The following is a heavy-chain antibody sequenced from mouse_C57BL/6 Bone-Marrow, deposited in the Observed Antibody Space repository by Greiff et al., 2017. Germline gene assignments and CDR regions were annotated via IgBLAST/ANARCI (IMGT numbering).Heavy chain of an antibody. J-gene: IGHJ3*01. V-gene: IGHV1-81*01. CDR2: IYPRSGNT. Sequence: VQLQQSGAELARPGASVKLSCKASGYTFTSYGISWVKQRTGQGLEWIGEIYPRSGNTYYNEKFKGKATLTADKSSSTAYMGLRSLTSEDSAVYFCARSGYYGSSYEFAYWGQGSLVTVSA. CDR1: GYTFTSYG. D-gene: IGHD1-1*01. CDR3: ARSGYYGSSYEFAY.